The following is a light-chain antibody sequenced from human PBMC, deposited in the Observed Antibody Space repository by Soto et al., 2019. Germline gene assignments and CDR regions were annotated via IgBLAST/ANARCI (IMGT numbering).Light chain of an antibody. V-gene: IGKV1-5*03. CDR3: QQYHSYPCT. J-gene: IGKJ2*02. CDR2: KAS. CDR1: QSISSW. Sequence: DIQMTQSPSTLSASVGDRVTITCRASQSISSWLAWYQQKPGKAPNLLIYKASYLESGVPSRFSGSGSGTEFTLTISNTQTDDFATYYCQQYHSYPCTFGQGTKVDIK.